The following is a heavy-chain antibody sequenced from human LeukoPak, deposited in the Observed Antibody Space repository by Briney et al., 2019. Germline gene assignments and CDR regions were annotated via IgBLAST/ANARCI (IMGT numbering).Heavy chain of an antibody. J-gene: IGHJ4*02. CDR2: IHYSGRI. D-gene: IGHD5-24*01. V-gene: IGHV4-34*01. Sequence: KPSETLSLTCAVYGGSFSGYYWTWIRQPPGKGLEWIGEIHYSGRINYNPSLKSRVTISADTSNNHFSLKMNSVTAADTAVHYCSRGTDAYKCGNSWGQGTLVTVSS. CDR3: SRGTDAYKCGNS. CDR1: GGSFSGYY.